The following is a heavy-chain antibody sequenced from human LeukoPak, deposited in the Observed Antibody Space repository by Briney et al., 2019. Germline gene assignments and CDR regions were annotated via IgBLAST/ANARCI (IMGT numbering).Heavy chain of an antibody. CDR1: GGTFSSYA. CDR2: IIPIFGTA. Sequence: SVKFSCKASGGTFSSYAISWVRQAPGQGLEWMGRIIPIFGTANYAQKFQGRVTITTDESTSTAYMELSSLRSEDTAVYYCATRTSESIEGATFAFDIWGQGTMVTVSS. D-gene: IGHD1-26*01. CDR3: ATRTSESIEGATFAFDI. J-gene: IGHJ3*02. V-gene: IGHV1-69*05.